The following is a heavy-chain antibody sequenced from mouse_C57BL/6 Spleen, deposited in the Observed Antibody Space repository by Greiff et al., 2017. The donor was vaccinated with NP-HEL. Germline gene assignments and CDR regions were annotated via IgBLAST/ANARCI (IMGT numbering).Heavy chain of an antibody. J-gene: IGHJ3*01. CDR2: INPNNGGT. V-gene: IGHV1-26*01. Sequence: VQLQQSGPELVKPGGSVKISCKASGYTFTDYYMNWVKQSHGKSLEWIGDINPNNGGTSYNQKFKGKATLTVDKSSSTAYMELRSLTSEDSAVYYCARYDYDGPWFAYWGQGTLVTVSA. CDR3: ARYDYDGPWFAY. D-gene: IGHD2-4*01. CDR1: GYTFTDYY.